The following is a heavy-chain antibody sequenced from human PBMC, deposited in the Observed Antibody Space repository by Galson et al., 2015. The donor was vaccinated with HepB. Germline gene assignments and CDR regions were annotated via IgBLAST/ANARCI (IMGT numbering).Heavy chain of an antibody. D-gene: IGHD3-22*01. V-gene: IGHV3-23*01. CDR2: ISGSGGNT. CDR3: ARGLDGRRLNMIVVVV. CDR1: GFTLSSYA. J-gene: IGHJ4*02. Sequence: SLRLSCAASGFTLSSYAMNWVRQAPGKGLEWVSGISGSGGNTYYADSVKGRFTISRDNSKNTLYLQMNSLRAEDTAVYYCARGLDGRRLNMIVVVVWGQGTLVTVSS.